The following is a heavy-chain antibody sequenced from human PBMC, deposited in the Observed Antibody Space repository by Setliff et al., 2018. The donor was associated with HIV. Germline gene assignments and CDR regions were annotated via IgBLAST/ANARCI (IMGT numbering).Heavy chain of an antibody. D-gene: IGHD6-13*01. CDR3: ARAGGSNWSPFWYFDL. J-gene: IGHJ2*01. Sequence: GGSLRLSCEVSGFRFSSYWMSWVRQAPGKGLEWVANIQQDGSEKYYVDSVKGQFTISRDNGKHSMTLQMNRLRAEDTAVYYCARAGGSNWSPFWYFDLWGRGTLVTVSS. CDR1: GFRFSSYW. V-gene: IGHV3-7*01. CDR2: IQQDGSEK.